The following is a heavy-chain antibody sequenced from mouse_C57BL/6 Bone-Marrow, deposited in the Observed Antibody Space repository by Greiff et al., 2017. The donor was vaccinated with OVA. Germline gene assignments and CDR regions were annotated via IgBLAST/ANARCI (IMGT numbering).Heavy chain of an antibody. D-gene: IGHD1-1*01. Sequence: QVQLQQPGAELVRPGTSVKLSCKASGYTFTNYWMHWVKQRPGQGLEWIGVIAPSDSYINYNQKFKGRATLTVDTSSSTAYMHPSSLTSEDSAVYYCAHYGSRLYLHYWGQGTSLTGSS. CDR2: IAPSDSYI. CDR1: GYTFTNYW. CDR3: AHYGSRLYLHY. J-gene: IGHJ2*02. V-gene: IGHV1-59*01.